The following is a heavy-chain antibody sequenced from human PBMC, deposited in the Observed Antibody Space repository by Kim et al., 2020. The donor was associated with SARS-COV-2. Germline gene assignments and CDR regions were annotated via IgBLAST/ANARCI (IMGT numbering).Heavy chain of an antibody. CDR1: GFTFSNAW. CDR2: IKSKTDGGTT. J-gene: IGHJ4*02. CDR3: TTDQIWFGELSTLDY. D-gene: IGHD3-10*01. V-gene: IGHV3-15*01. Sequence: GGSLRLSCAASGFTFSNAWMSWVRQAPGKGLEWVGRIKSKTDGGTTDYAAPVKGRFTISRDDSKNTLYLQMNSLKTEDTAVYYCTTDQIWFGELSTLDYWGQGTLVTVSS.